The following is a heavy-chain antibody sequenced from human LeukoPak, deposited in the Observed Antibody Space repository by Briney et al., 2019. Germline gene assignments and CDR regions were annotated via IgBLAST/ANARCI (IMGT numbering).Heavy chain of an antibody. D-gene: IGHD6-19*01. Sequence: GGSLRLSCAASGFTFSSYWMSWVRQAPGKGLEWVANIKQDGSEKYYVDSVKGRFTISRDNAKNSLYLQMNSLRAEDTAVYYCARHPPYSSGWYELAYRAEYFQHWGQGTLVTVSS. J-gene: IGHJ1*01. CDR1: GFTFSSYW. CDR2: IKQDGSEK. CDR3: ARHPPYSSGWYELAYRAEYFQH. V-gene: IGHV3-7*01.